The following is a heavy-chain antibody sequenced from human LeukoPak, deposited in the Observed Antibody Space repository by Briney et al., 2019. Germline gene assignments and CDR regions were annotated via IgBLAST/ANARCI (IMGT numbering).Heavy chain of an antibody. CDR1: GYTFTSYD. Sequence: ASVKVSCKASGYTFTSYDINWVRQATGQGLEWMGWMNPNSGNTGYAQKFQGRVTMTRNTSISTAYMELSSLRPEDTAVYYCARAPSGYYYYYMDVWGKGTTVTVSS. CDR3: ARAPSGYYYYYMDV. V-gene: IGHV1-8*01. J-gene: IGHJ6*03. CDR2: MNPNSGNT. D-gene: IGHD3-10*01.